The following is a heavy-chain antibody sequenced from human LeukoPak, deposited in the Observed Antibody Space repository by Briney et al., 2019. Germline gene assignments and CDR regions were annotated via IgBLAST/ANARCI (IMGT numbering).Heavy chain of an antibody. J-gene: IGHJ4*02. CDR1: GFTFSSYW. D-gene: IGHD6-13*01. CDR3: ARVGRIAAAGGHFDY. CDR2: INSDGSGT. Sequence: GGSLRLSCAASGFTFSSYWMHWVRQAPGKGLVWVSRINSDGSGTSYADSVKGRFTISRDNAKNTLYLQMNSLRAEDTAVYYCARVGRIAAAGGHFDYWGQGTLVTVSS. V-gene: IGHV3-74*01.